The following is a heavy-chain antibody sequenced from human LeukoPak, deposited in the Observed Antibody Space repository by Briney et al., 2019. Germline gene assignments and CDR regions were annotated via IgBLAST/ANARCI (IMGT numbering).Heavy chain of an antibody. D-gene: IGHD1-26*01. Sequence: PGGSLRLSCAASGFTFRNYWMTWVRQAPGKGLEGVANINQDGSAKYYDDSVKGRFTTSRDNAKNSLSLQLSSLRAEDTAVYYCAKLSRSPWELLTSDYWGQGTLVTVSS. CDR3: AKLSRSPWELLTSDY. V-gene: IGHV3-7*03. CDR2: INQDGSAK. J-gene: IGHJ4*02. CDR1: GFTFRNYW.